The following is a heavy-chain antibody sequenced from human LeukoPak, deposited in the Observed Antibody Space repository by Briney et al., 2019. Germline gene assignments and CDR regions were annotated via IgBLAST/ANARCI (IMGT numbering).Heavy chain of an antibody. CDR2: INPSGGST. CDR1: GYTFTSYY. V-gene: IGHV1-46*01. Sequence: ASVKVSCKASGYTFTSYYMHWVRQAPGQGLEWMGIINPSGGSTSYAQKFQGRVTMTRDTSTSTVYMELSSLRSKDTAVYYCARDPPNYDSSGYYQRPYAFDIWGQGTMVTVSS. CDR3: ARDPPNYDSSGYYQRPYAFDI. D-gene: IGHD3-22*01. J-gene: IGHJ3*02.